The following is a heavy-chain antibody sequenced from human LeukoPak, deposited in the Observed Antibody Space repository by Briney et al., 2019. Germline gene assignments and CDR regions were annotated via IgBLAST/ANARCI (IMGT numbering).Heavy chain of an antibody. J-gene: IGHJ4*02. Sequence: GGSLRLSRAASGFTFDDYAMHWVRQAPGKGLEWVSGISWNSGSIGYADSVKGRFTISRDNAKNSLYLQMNSLRAEDTALYYCAKDIYYYDSSGYYSHWGQGTLVTVSS. D-gene: IGHD3-22*01. CDR2: ISWNSGSI. CDR3: AKDIYYYDSSGYYSH. CDR1: GFTFDDYA. V-gene: IGHV3-9*01.